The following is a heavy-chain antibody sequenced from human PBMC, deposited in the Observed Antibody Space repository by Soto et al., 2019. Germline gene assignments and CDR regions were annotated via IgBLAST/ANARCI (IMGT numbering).Heavy chain of an antibody. CDR3: ARTAIKIFGVPHYYYYGMDV. J-gene: IGHJ6*02. D-gene: IGHD3-3*01. CDR1: GYTFTGYY. V-gene: IGHV1-2*04. CDR2: INPNSGGT. Sequence: WASVKVSCKASGYTFTGYYMHWVRQAPGQGLEWMGWINPNSGGTNYAQKFQGWVTMTRDTSISTAYMELSRLRSDDTAVYYCARTAIKIFGVPHYYYYGMDVWGQGTTVTVSS.